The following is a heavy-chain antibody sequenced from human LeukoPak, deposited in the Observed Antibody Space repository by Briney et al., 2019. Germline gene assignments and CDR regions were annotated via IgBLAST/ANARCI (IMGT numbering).Heavy chain of an antibody. CDR1: GFTVSSNY. Sequence: GGSLRLSCAASGFTVSSNYMSWVRQAPGKGLEWVSVIYSGGSTYYADSVKGRFTISRDNSKNTLYLQMNSLRAEDTAVYYCAKDQQVKGISLWDYWGQGTLVTVPS. CDR2: IYSGGST. J-gene: IGHJ4*02. CDR3: AKDQQVKGISLWDY. D-gene: IGHD2-15*01. V-gene: IGHV3-53*01.